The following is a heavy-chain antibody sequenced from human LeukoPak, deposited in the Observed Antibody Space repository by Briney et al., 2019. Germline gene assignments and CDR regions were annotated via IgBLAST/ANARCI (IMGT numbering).Heavy chain of an antibody. CDR1: GYTFTSYG. CDR2: ISAYNGNT. CDR3: VTAPGEEILKSGRIVPPYYYYMDV. J-gene: IGHJ6*03. D-gene: IGHD1-26*01. V-gene: IGHV1-18*01. Sequence: ASVKVSCKASGYTFTSYGISWVRQAPGQGLEWMGWISAYNGNTNYAQKLQGRVTMTTDTSTSTAYMELSSLRSEDTAVYYCVTAPGEEILKSGRIVPPYYYYMDVWGKGTTVTISS.